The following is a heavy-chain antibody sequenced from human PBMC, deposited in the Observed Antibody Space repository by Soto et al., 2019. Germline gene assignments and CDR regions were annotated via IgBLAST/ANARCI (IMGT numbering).Heavy chain of an antibody. J-gene: IGHJ6*02. D-gene: IGHD2-2*02. CDR2: IRSRANNFAT. Sequence: EVQLVESGGGLVQPGGSLKLSCAASGFIFSGSAIHWVRQASGKGLEWVGRIRSRANNFATSSAASVKGRFTSSRDDSKNTAHLQMNTPKPEDTAVYYCARGRGAAIGNYYYHGMDVLGQGTTVTVSS. CDR3: ARGRGAAIGNYYYHGMDV. CDR1: GFIFSGSA. V-gene: IGHV3-73*02.